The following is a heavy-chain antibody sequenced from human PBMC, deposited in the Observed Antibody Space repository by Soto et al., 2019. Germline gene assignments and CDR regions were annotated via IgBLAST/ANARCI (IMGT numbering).Heavy chain of an antibody. CDR3: AKKVNSGPGSQFFDY. J-gene: IGHJ4*02. Sequence: ESGGGLVQPGGSLRLSCAASGFTFSSYSMSWVRQAPGKGLEWVSGFSTGGDGGTTYYADSVKGRFTISRDNSKNTLFLQMNSLRAEDTAIYYCAKKVNSGPGSQFFDYWGQGTLVTVSS. V-gene: IGHV3-23*01. CDR2: TGGDGGTT. CDR1: GFTFSSYS. D-gene: IGHD3-10*01.